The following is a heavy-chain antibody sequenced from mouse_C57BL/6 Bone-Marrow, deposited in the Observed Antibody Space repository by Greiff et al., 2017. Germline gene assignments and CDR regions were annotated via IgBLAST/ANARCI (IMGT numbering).Heavy chain of an antibody. CDR3: ARGGYGVHWDFDV. D-gene: IGHD2-2*01. CDR2: INPNYGTT. Sequence: VQLQQSGPELVKPGASVKISCKASGYSFTDYNMNWVKQSTGKSLEWIGVINPNYGTTSYNQKFKGKATLTVDQSSSTAYMQLNSLTSEDSAVYDCARGGYGVHWDFDVWGKGTTVTVSS. V-gene: IGHV1-39*01. CDR1: GYSFTDYN. J-gene: IGHJ1*03.